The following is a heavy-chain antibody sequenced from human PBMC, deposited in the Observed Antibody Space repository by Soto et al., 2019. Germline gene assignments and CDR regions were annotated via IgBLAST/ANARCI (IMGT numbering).Heavy chain of an antibody. CDR3: VRYCSTTKCPFDY. CDR2: IYYSGNT. Sequence: PSETLSLTCTVSGGSISSGGSYWGWIRQPPGKGLEWIGYIYYSGNTYFNPSLKSRVTLSVDTSKNQFSLNLSPVTAADTAVYYCVRYCSTTKCPFDYWGQGTLVTVSS. D-gene: IGHD2-2*01. CDR1: GGSISSGGSY. J-gene: IGHJ4*02. V-gene: IGHV4-30-4*01.